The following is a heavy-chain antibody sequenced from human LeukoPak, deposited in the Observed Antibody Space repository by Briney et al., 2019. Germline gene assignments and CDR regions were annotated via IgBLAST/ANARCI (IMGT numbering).Heavy chain of an antibody. CDR3: ARHPWGFWGFDP. J-gene: IGHJ5*02. CDR1: GGSISSYY. CDR2: IYYSGST. D-gene: IGHD3-16*01. V-gene: IGHV4-59*08. Sequence: SETLSLTCTVSGGSISSYYWSWIRQPPGKGLEWIGYIYYSGSTNYNPSLKSRVTISVDTSKNQFSLKLSSVTAADTAVYYCARHPWGFWGFDPWGQGTLVTVSS.